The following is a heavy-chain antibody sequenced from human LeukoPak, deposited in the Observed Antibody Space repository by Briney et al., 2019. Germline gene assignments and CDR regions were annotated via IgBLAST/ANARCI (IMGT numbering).Heavy chain of an antibody. V-gene: IGHV3-23*01. CDR3: AKEPTIPPYYYYGMDV. J-gene: IGHJ6*02. D-gene: IGHD5-12*01. Sequence: GGSLRLSCAASGFTFSSYAVSWVRQAPGKGLEWVSAISGSGGSTYYADSVKGRFTISRDNSKNTLYLQMNSLRAEDTAVYYCAKEPTIPPYYYYGMDVWGQGTTVTVSS. CDR1: GFTFSSYA. CDR2: ISGSGGST.